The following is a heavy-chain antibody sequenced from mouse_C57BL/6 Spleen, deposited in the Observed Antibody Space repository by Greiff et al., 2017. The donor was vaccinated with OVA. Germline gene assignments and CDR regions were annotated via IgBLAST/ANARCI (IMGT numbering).Heavy chain of an antibody. V-gene: IGHV5-4*01. CDR3: ARDEDYGSNYGFAY. CDR1: GFTFSSYA. Sequence: EVKLVESGGGLVKPGGSLKLSCAASGFTFSSYAMSWVRQTPEKRLEWVATISDGGSYTYYPDNVKGRFTISRDNAKNNLYLQMSHLKSEDTAMYYCARDEDYGSNYGFAYWGQGTLVTVSA. J-gene: IGHJ3*01. CDR2: ISDGGSYT. D-gene: IGHD1-1*01.